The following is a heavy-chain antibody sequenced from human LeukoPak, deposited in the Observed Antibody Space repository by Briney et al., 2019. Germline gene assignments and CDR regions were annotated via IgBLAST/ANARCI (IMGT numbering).Heavy chain of an antibody. J-gene: IGHJ2*01. V-gene: IGHV1-69*05. CDR3: ARVFDYGDYVGWYFDL. D-gene: IGHD4-17*01. Sequence: SVKVSCKASGGTFSSYAISWVRQAPGQGLEWLGRIIPIFGTANYAQKFQGRVTITTDESTSTAYMELSSLRSEDTAVCYCARVFDYGDYVGWYFDLWGRGTLVTVSS. CDR1: GGTFSSYA. CDR2: IIPIFGTA.